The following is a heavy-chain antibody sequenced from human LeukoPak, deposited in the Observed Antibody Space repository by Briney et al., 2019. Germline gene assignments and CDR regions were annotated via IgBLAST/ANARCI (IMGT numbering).Heavy chain of an antibody. D-gene: IGHD3-10*01. V-gene: IGHV3-30*01. CDR1: GFTFRNYA. CDR3: ARGGQDAFDI. Sequence: PGGSLRLSCAASGFTFRNYAMSWVRQAPGKGLEWVAVISYDGSNKYYADSVKGRFTISRDNSKNTLYLQMNSLRAEDTAVYYCARGGQDAFDIWGQGTMVTVSS. CDR2: ISYDGSNK. J-gene: IGHJ3*02.